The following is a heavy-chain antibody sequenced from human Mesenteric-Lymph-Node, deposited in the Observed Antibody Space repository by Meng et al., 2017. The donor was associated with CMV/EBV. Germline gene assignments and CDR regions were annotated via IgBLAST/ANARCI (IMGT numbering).Heavy chain of an antibody. J-gene: IGHJ4*02. V-gene: IGHV3-30*02. CDR1: GFTFSSYG. CDR2: IWYDGSNK. Sequence: GGSLRLSCAASGFTFSSYGMHWVRQAPGKGLEWVAVIWYDGSNKYYSDSVKGRFTISRDNPRNTLYLQMNSLRDDDTAVYYCAKAAYRFGELLWVDYWGQGTLVTVSS. CDR3: AKAAYRFGELLWVDY. D-gene: IGHD3-10*01.